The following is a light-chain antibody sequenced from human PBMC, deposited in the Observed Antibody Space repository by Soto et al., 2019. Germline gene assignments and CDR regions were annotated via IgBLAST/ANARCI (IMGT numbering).Light chain of an antibody. CDR2: DAS. V-gene: IGKV1-5*01. Sequence: DIQMTQSPSTLSPSVGDRVTITCRASQSISYWLAWYQQKPGKAPKLLIYDASSLESGVPSRFSGSGSGTEFTLTISSLQPDDFATYYCQQYNSYWTFGQGTKAE. J-gene: IGKJ1*01. CDR3: QQYNSYWT. CDR1: QSISYW.